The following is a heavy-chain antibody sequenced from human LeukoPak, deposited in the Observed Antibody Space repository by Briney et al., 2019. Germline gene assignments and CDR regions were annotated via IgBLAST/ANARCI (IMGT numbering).Heavy chain of an antibody. CDR1: GGTFSSYT. D-gene: IGHD6-19*01. CDR3: ARDHPVGHSSGWYPFDY. CDR2: IIPILGIA. J-gene: IGHJ4*02. Sequence: SVTVSCTASGGTFSSYTISWVRQAPGQGLEWMGRIIPILGIANYAQKFQGRVTITADKSTSTAYMELSSLRSEDTAVYYCARDHPVGHSSGWYPFDYWGQGTLVTVSS. V-gene: IGHV1-69*04.